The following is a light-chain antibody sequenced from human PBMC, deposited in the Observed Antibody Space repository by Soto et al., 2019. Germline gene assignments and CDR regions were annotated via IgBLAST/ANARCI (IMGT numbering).Light chain of an antibody. CDR2: EGS. V-gene: IGLV2-23*01. J-gene: IGLJ2*01. CDR1: SSDVGGYNY. Sequence: QSVLTQPASVSGSPGQSITISCTGTSSDVGGYNYVSWYQQHPGKAPRLIIYEGSKRPSGVSNRFSGSKSGYTASLTISGLQAEDEADYYCCSYAAYVIFGGGTKVTVL. CDR3: CSYAAYVI.